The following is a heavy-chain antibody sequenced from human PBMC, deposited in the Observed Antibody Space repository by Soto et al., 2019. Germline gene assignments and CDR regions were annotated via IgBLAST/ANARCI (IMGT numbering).Heavy chain of an antibody. D-gene: IGHD3-3*01. CDR2: ISYGGSNK. V-gene: IGHV3-30*18. Sequence: PGGSLRLSCAASGFTFSSYGMHWVRQAPGKGLEWVAVISYGGSNKYYADSVKGRFTISRDNSKNTLYLQMNSLRAEDTAVYYCAKGPGYDFWSGHPYYYYGMDVWGQGTTVTV. CDR3: AKGPGYDFWSGHPYYYYGMDV. CDR1: GFTFSSYG. J-gene: IGHJ6*02.